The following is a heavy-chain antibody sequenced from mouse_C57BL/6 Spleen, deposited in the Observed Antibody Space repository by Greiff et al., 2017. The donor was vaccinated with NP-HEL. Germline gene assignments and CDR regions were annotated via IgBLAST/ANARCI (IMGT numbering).Heavy chain of an antibody. CDR2: IDPSDSYT. D-gene: IGHD1-1*01. V-gene: IGHV1-69*01. CDR3: ARSYGSSRGFAY. J-gene: IGHJ3*01. CDR1: GYTFTSYW. Sequence: QVQLKQPGAELVMPGASVKLSCKASGYTFTSYWMHWVKQRPGQGLEWIGEIDPSDSYTNYNQKFKGKSTLTVDKSSSTAYMQLSSLTSEDSAVYYCARSYGSSRGFAYWGQGTLVTVSA.